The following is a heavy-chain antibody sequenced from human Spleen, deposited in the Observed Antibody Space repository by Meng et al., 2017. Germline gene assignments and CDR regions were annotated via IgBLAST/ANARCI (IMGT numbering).Heavy chain of an antibody. CDR1: VFTFSDYY. CDR3: ARDQVDTALGYFDY. J-gene: IGHJ4*02. V-gene: IGHV3-11*01. Sequence: QVQLVESGGGLVKPGGSLRLSCAASVFTFSDYYMSWIRQAPGKGLDWVSYISSSGSTIYYSDSVKGRFTIARDNAKNSLYLQMNSLRAEDTAVYYCARDQVDTALGYFDYWGQGTLVTVSS. D-gene: IGHD5-18*01. CDR2: ISSSGSTI.